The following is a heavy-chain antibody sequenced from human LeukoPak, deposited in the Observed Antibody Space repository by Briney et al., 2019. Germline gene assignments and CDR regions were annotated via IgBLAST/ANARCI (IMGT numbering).Heavy chain of an antibody. Sequence: KTSETLSLTCTVSGGSISSSSYYWGWIRQPPGKGLEWIGSIYYSGSTYYNPYLKSRVTISVDTSKNQFSLKLSSVTAADTAVYYCARHGPPMIVLVYLEVFDIWGQGTMVTVSS. D-gene: IGHD3-22*01. CDR3: ARHGPPMIVLVYLEVFDI. J-gene: IGHJ3*02. CDR1: GGSISSSSYY. V-gene: IGHV4-39*01. CDR2: IYYSGST.